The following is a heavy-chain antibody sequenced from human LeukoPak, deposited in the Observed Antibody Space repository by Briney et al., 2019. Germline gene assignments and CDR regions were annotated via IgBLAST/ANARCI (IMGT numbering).Heavy chain of an antibody. Sequence: ASVKVSCKASGYTFTDYYIHWVRQAPGQGLEWMGWINPNSGGTNYVQKFQGRVTLTRDTSISTAYMELTRLRSDDTTVYYCARDTSRYPDYWGQGTLVTVSS. J-gene: IGHJ4*02. CDR3: ARDTSRYPDY. D-gene: IGHD2-2*02. CDR1: GYTFTDYY. V-gene: IGHV1-2*02. CDR2: INPNSGGT.